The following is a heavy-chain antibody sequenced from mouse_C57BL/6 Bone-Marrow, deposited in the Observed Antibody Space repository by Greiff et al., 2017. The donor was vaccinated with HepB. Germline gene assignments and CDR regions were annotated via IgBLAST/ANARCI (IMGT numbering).Heavy chain of an antibody. V-gene: IGHV1-22*01. CDR2: INPNNGGT. J-gene: IGHJ1*03. Sequence: SGPELVKPGASVKMSCKASGYTFTDYNMHWVKQSHGKSLEWIGYINPNNGGTSYNQKFKGKATLTVNKSSSTAYMELRSLTSEDSAVYYCARSWGRRYFDVWGTGTTVTVSS. CDR1: GYTFTDYN. D-gene: IGHD3-3*01. CDR3: ARSWGRRYFDV.